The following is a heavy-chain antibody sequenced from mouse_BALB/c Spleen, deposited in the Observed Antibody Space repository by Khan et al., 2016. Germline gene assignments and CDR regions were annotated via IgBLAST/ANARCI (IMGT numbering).Heavy chain of an antibody. V-gene: IGHV3-1*02. Sequence: EVQLQESGPDLVKPSQSLSLTCTVTGYSITSHYSWHWIRHFPGNKLEWMGYIYYSGSTNYNPSPKSRISLTRDTSKNQFFLQLNSVTTEDTATYYCARSSSGYWYYFDYWGQGTTRTVSS. CDR1: GYSITSHYS. J-gene: IGHJ2*01. CDR2: IYYSGST. CDR3: ARSSSGYWYYFDY. D-gene: IGHD3-1*01.